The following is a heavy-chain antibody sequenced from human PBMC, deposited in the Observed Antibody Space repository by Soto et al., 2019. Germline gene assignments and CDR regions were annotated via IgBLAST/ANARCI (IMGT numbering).Heavy chain of an antibody. D-gene: IGHD3-22*01. Sequence: SVKVSCKASGGTFSSYAISWVRQAPGQGLEWMGGIIPILGTANYAQKFQGRVTITADESTSTAYMELSSLRSEDTAVYYCARDAGYDSSGYYYVPNWFDPWGQGTLVTVSS. V-gene: IGHV1-69*13. CDR1: GGTFSSYA. CDR2: IIPILGTA. J-gene: IGHJ5*02. CDR3: ARDAGYDSSGYYYVPNWFDP.